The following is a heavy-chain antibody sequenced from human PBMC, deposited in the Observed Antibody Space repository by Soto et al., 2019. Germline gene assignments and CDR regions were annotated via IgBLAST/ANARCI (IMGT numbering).Heavy chain of an antibody. CDR2: IYYSGST. CDR1: GCSISSYY. D-gene: IGHD3-22*01. Sequence: SETLSLTSPVSGCSISSYYWSWIRQPPGKGLEWIGYIYYSGSTNYNPSLKSRVTISVDTSKNQFSLKLSSVTAADTAVYYCAQLIYYYDSSGYPHGFFDYWGQGTLVTVSS. CDR3: AQLIYYYDSSGYPHGFFDY. J-gene: IGHJ4*02. V-gene: IGHV4-59*01.